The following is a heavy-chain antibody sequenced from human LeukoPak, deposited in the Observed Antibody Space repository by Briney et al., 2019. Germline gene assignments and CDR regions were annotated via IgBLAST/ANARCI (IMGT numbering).Heavy chain of an antibody. V-gene: IGHV3-23*01. D-gene: IGHD3-22*01. J-gene: IGHJ4*02. Sequence: GGSLRLSCAASGFTFNYYAMSWVRQAPGKGLEWVSGISDNEGKTYYTDSVKGRFTISRDNTKNTVYLQMNILRADDTAVYYCARERPSTYYYDSSGYPGGRYFDYWGQGTLVTVSS. CDR2: ISDNEGKT. CDR1: GFTFNYYA. CDR3: ARERPSTYYYDSSGYPGGRYFDY.